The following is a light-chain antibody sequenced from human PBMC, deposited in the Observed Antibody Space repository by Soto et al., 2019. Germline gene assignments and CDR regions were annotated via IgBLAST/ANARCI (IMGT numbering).Light chain of an antibody. CDR1: SSDVGGYNF. CDR3: SSYRRTNTLV. Sequence: QSALIQPVSVSGSPGQSITISCTGSSSDVGGYNFVSWYQQHPGKAPKLMIYDVTNRPSGVSNRFSASKSGDTASLTISGLQAEDEADYYCSSYRRTNTLVFGGGTKLTVL. J-gene: IGLJ3*02. V-gene: IGLV2-14*01. CDR2: DVT.